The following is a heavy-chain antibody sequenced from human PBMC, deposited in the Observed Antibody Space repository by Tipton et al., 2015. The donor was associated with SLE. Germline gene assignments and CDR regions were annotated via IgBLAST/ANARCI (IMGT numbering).Heavy chain of an antibody. Sequence: QLVQSGAEVKKPGASVKVSCKASGYTFTSYGISWVRQAPGQGLEWMGWISAYNGNTNYAQKLRGRVTMTTDTSTSTAYMELRSLRSDDTAVYYCARVNWNYISEYYYYYGMDVWGQGTTVTVSS. J-gene: IGHJ6*02. CDR2: ISAYNGNT. D-gene: IGHD1-7*01. V-gene: IGHV1-18*01. CDR3: ARVNWNYISEYYYYYGMDV. CDR1: GYTFTSYG.